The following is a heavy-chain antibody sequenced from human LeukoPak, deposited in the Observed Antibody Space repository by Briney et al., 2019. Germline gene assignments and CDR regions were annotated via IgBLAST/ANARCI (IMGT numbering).Heavy chain of an antibody. CDR1: GFTFSDYY. V-gene: IGHV3-53*01. CDR3: ARVRSGILSNWFDP. J-gene: IGHJ5*02. Sequence: GGSLRLSCAASGFTFSDYYMSWIRQAPGKGLEWVSVIYSGGSTYYADSVKGRFTISRDNSKNTLYLQMNSLRAEDTAVYYCARVRSGILSNWFDPWGQGTLVTVSS. CDR2: IYSGGST. D-gene: IGHD3-10*01.